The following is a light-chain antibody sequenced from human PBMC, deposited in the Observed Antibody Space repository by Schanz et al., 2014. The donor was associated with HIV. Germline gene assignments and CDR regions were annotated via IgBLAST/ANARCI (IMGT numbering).Light chain of an antibody. V-gene: IGLV2-11*01. J-gene: IGLJ2*01. CDR1: SSDVGGYDY. CDR2: DVT. CDR3: STFSGSSTL. Sequence: QSALTQPRSVSGSPGQSVTISCTGTSSDVGGYDYVSWYQQHPGKAPKLMIYDVTKRPSGVPDRFSGSKSGNAASLTISGLQAEDEAHYYCSTFSGSSTLFGGGTQLTVL.